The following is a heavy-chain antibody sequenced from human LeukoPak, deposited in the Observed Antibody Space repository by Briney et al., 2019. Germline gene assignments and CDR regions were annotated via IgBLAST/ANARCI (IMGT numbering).Heavy chain of an antibody. CDR3: AKSGSGYYI. J-gene: IGHJ4*02. CDR2: ITGSGRGDST. Sequence: PGGSLRLSCAASGFTFSGSAMSWVRQAPGKGLEWVSSITGSGRGDSTNYADSVKGRFTISRDNSKSTLYLQMNSLRAEDTAIYYCAKSGSGYYIWGQGTLVTVSS. V-gene: IGHV3-23*01. D-gene: IGHD3-3*01. CDR1: GFTFSGSA.